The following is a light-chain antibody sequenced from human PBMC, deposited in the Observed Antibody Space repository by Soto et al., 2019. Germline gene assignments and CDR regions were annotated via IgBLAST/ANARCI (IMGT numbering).Light chain of an antibody. V-gene: IGKV3-11*01. CDR2: DAS. CDR3: QQRSNWPSWT. J-gene: IGKJ1*01. Sequence: EIVLTQSPATLSLSPGERATLSCRASQSVSSYLAWYQQKPGQAPRLLIYDASNRATGIPARFSGSVSGTDFTLSISSLRPEDFAVYYCQQRSNWPSWTFGQGTKVEIK. CDR1: QSVSSY.